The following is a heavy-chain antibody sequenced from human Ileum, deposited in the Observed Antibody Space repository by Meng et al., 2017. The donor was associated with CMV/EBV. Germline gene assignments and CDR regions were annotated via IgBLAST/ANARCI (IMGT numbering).Heavy chain of an antibody. CDR2: INNDGSSA. CDR1: GFTFSDYW. Sequence: GGSLRLSCAASGFTFSDYWMHWVRQAPGKGLVWVSHINNDGSSATYADSVKGRFTISRDNAKNTLYLQMNSLRAEDTAVYYCARDAGGDSMAGELDYWGQGTLVTVSS. J-gene: IGHJ4*02. D-gene: IGHD3-16*01. CDR3: ARDAGGDSMAGELDY. V-gene: IGHV3-74*01.